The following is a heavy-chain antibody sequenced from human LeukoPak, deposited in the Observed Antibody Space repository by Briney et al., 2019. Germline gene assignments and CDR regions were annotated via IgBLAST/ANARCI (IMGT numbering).Heavy chain of an antibody. CDR3: VREYSSSSGRAFDI. J-gene: IGHJ3*02. CDR2: ISTDGSST. D-gene: IGHD6-6*01. V-gene: IGHV3-74*01. CDR1: GFTFSSYW. Sequence: PGGSLRLSSAASGFTFSSYWMHWVRQAPGEGLVWVSRISTDGSSTNSADSVKGRLTISRDNAKNTLYLQMNSLRAEDTAVYYCVREYSSSSGRAFDIWGQGTMVTVSP.